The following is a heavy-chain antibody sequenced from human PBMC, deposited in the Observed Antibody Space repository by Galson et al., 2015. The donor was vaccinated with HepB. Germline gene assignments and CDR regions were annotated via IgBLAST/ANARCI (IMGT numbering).Heavy chain of an antibody. Sequence: ETLSLTCAVYGGSFSGYYWSWIRQPPGKGLEWIGEVNHSGSTNYNPSLKSRVTISVDTSKNQFSLKLSSVTAADTAVYYCARGLAVAGRSYWFDPWGQGTLVTVSS. D-gene: IGHD6-19*01. J-gene: IGHJ5*02. CDR3: ARGLAVAGRSYWFDP. CDR2: VNHSGST. CDR1: GGSFSGYY. V-gene: IGHV4-34*01.